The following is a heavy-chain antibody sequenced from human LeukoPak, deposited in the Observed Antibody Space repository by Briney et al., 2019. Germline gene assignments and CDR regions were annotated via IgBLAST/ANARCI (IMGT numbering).Heavy chain of an antibody. CDR2: IYTSGST. V-gene: IGHV4-4*07. CDR3: ARGLYYDYVWGCYRYYWFDP. CDR1: GGSISSYY. D-gene: IGHD3-16*02. J-gene: IGHJ5*02. Sequence: KPSETLSLTCTVSGGSISSYYWSWIRQPAGKGLEWIGRIYTSGSTNYNPSLKSRVTMSVDTSKNQFSLKLSSATAADTAVYYCARGLYYDYVWGCYRYYWFDPWGQGTLVTVSS.